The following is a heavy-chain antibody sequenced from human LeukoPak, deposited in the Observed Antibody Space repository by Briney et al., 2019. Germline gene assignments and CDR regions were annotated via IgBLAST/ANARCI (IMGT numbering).Heavy chain of an antibody. V-gene: IGHV4-30-4*01. J-gene: IGHJ4*02. D-gene: IGHD3-10*01. CDR3: ARAGSGMVRGVIVR. CDR2: IYYSGST. CDR1: GGSISSGDYY. Sequence: PSETLSLTCTVSGGSISSGDYYWSWIRQPPGKGLEWIGYIYYSGSTYYNPSLKSRVTISVDTSKNQFSLKLSSVTAADTAVYYCARAGSGMVRGVIVRWGQGTLVTVSS.